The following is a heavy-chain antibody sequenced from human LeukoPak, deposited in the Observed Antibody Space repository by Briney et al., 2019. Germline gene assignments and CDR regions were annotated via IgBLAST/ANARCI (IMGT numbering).Heavy chain of an antibody. V-gene: IGHV4-59*01. D-gene: IGHD5-18*01. Sequence: SETLSLTCTVSGGSISSYYWSWIRQPPGKGLEWIGYIYYSGSTNYNPSLKSRVTISVDTSENQFSLKLSSVTAADTAVYCCARVGYSYLDYYFDYWGQGTLVTVSS. CDR2: IYYSGST. CDR3: ARVGYSYLDYYFDY. J-gene: IGHJ4*02. CDR1: GGSISSYY.